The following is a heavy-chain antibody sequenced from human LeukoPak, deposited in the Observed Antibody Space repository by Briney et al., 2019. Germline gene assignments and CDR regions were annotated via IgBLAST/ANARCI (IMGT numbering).Heavy chain of an antibody. CDR1: GFTFSNYW. Sequence: GGSLRLSCAASGFTFSNYWMHWVRQAPGKGLEWVSAISGSGGSTYYADSVKGRFTISRDNSKNTLYLQMNSLRAEDTAVYYCAKALRAAYYYYGMDVWGQGTTVTVSS. CDR3: AKALRAAYYYYGMDV. V-gene: IGHV3-23*01. CDR2: ISGSGGST. J-gene: IGHJ6*02.